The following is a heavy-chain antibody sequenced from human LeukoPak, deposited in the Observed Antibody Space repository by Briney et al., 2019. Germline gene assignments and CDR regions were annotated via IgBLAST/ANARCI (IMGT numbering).Heavy chain of an antibody. V-gene: IGHV4-34*01. CDR1: GGSFSGYY. CDR2: INHSGST. CDR3: ARVFITIFGVDPFDY. D-gene: IGHD3-3*01. J-gene: IGHJ4*02. Sequence: SETLSLTCAVYGGSFSGYYWSWIRQPPGKGLELNGEINHSGSTNYNPSLKSRVTISVDTSKNQFSLKLSSVTAADTAVYYCARVFITIFGVDPFDYWGQGTPVTVSS.